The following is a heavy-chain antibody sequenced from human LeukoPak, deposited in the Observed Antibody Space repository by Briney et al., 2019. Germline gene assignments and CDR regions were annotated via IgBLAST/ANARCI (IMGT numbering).Heavy chain of an antibody. CDR3: ARDGTTVTQYYFDY. D-gene: IGHD4-17*01. J-gene: IGHJ4*02. Sequence: GGSLRLSCVASGFTFSSYEMNWVRQAPGKGPEWVSYISSSGGNRYYADSVKGRFTISRDNAKNSLYLQMNSLRAEDTAVYYCARDGTTVTQYYFDYWGQGTPVTVSS. CDR2: ISSSGGNR. CDR1: GFTFSSYE. V-gene: IGHV3-48*03.